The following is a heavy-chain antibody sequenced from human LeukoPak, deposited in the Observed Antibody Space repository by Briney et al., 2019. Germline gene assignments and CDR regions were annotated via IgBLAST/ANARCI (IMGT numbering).Heavy chain of an antibody. Sequence: GGSLRLSCAASGFTFSSYGMSWVRQAPGKGLEWISSISSSSSYIYYADSVKGRFTISRDNAKNSLYLQMNSLRAEDTAVYYCARNYGDYVGHWFDPRGQGTLVTVSS. V-gene: IGHV3-21*01. CDR1: GFTFSSYG. CDR2: ISSSSSYI. D-gene: IGHD4-17*01. J-gene: IGHJ5*02. CDR3: ARNYGDYVGHWFDP.